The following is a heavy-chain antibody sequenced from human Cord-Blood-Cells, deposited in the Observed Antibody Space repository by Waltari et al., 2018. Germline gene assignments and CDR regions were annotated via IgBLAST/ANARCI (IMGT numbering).Heavy chain of an antibody. CDR1: GFTFSSYW. CDR3: ARVPYGDYVDY. D-gene: IGHD4-17*01. V-gene: IGHV3-74*01. J-gene: IGHJ4*02. CDR2: INRDGSST. Sequence: EVQLVESGGGLVQPGGSLRLSCAASGFTFSSYWMHWVRQAPGKGLVWVARINRDGSSTSYADSVKGRFTISRDNAKNTLYLQMNSLRAEDTAVYYCARVPYGDYVDYWGQGTLVTVSS.